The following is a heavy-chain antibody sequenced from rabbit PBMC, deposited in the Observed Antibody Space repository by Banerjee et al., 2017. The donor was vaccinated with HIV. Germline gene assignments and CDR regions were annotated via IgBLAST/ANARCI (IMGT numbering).Heavy chain of an antibody. J-gene: IGHJ4*01. CDR2: INTSSGNT. CDR3: AREDDDYGDWNL. D-gene: IGHD2-1*01. Sequence: QEQLEESGGDLVKPGRSLTLTCTASGFSFSNKYVMCWVRQAPGKGLEWIACINTSSGNTVYASWAKGRFTISRTSSTTVTLQMTSLTAADTATYFCAREDDDYGDWNLWGPGTLVTVS. V-gene: IGHV1S45*01. CDR1: GFSFSNKYV.